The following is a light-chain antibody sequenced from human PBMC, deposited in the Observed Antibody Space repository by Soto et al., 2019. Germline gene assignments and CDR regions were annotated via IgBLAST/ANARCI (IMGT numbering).Light chain of an antibody. Sequence: DIQMTQSPSTLSASVGDRVTITCRASQSISNLLAWYQQKPGKAPKLLIYDASSLESGVPSRFSGSGSATEFTLTISSLQPEDLASYYCQQYHTYSSWALGQGTKVELK. CDR3: QQYHTYSSWA. J-gene: IGKJ1*01. CDR2: DAS. V-gene: IGKV1-5*01. CDR1: QSISNL.